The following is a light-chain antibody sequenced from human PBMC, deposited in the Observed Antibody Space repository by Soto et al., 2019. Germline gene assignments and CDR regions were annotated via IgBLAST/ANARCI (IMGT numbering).Light chain of an antibody. CDR3: RSYAASNNFYFV. CDR2: EVT. Sequence: QSALTQPPSASGSPGQSVTISCTGTSSDVGGYNYVSWYQQYPGRAPKLMIYEVTKRPSGVPDRVSGSKSGNTASLTVSGLQAEDEGDYYCRSYAASNNFYFVFGGGTKVTVL. CDR1: SSDVGGYNY. J-gene: IGLJ3*02. V-gene: IGLV2-8*01.